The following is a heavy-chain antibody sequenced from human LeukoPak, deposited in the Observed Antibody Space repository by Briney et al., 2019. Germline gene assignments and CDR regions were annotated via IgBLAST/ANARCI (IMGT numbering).Heavy chain of an antibody. D-gene: IGHD6-6*01. J-gene: IGHJ6*02. V-gene: IGHV1-2*02. CDR2: INPNSGGT. Sequence: GASVKVSCKASGYTFTGYYMHWVRQAPGQGLEWVGWINPNSGGTNYAQKFQGRVTMTRDTSIGTAYMELSRLRSDDTAVYYCARDPIAARRPEGMDVWGQGTTVTVSS. CDR3: ARDPIAARRPEGMDV. CDR1: GYTFTGYY.